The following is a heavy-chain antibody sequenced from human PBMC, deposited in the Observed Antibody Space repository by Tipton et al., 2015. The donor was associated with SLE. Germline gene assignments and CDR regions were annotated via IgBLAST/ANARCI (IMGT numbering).Heavy chain of an antibody. D-gene: IGHD4-11*01. V-gene: IGHV1-18*04. CDR2: ISADNGNT. CDR3: VRDLLIDYSSLDY. CDR1: GYTFTSYH. J-gene: IGHJ4*02. Sequence: QSGAEVKKPGASVKVSCKASGYTFTSYHMHWVRQAPGQGLEWMGWISADNGNTDYAQRLQGRVTMTADTSTSTAYMELRSLTSDDTAVYYCVRDLLIDYSSLDYWGQGTLVTVSS.